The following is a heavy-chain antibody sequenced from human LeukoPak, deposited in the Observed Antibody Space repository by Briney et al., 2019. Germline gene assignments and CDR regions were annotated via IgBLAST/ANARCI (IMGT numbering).Heavy chain of an antibody. J-gene: IGHJ3*02. CDR2: LSYDGSNK. D-gene: IGHD2-2*01. CDR1: GFTFSSYG. Sequence: GRSLRLSCAASGFTFSSYGMHWVRQAPGKGLEWVAVLSYDGSNKFYADSVKGRFTVSRDNSKNTLYLQMNSLSAEETAVYYCARAYCTSTTCLLGFDIWGQGTLVTVSS. CDR3: ARAYCTSTTCLLGFDI. V-gene: IGHV3-30*03.